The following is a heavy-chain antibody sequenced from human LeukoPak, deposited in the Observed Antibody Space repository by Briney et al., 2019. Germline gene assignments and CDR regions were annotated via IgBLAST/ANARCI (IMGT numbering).Heavy chain of an antibody. Sequence: GGSLRLSCAASGFTFSNAWMSWVRQAPGKGLEWVGRIKSKTDGGTIDYAAPVKGRFTISRDDSKNTVYLQMNSLKTEDTAVYYCTTEGYCSGDNCYSFDHWGQGSLVTVSS. D-gene: IGHD2-15*01. J-gene: IGHJ4*02. CDR3: TTEGYCSGDNCYSFDH. V-gene: IGHV3-15*01. CDR1: GFTFSNAW. CDR2: IKSKTDGGTI.